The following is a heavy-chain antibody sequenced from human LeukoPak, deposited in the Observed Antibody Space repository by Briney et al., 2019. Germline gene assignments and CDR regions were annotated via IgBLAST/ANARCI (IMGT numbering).Heavy chain of an antibody. CDR2: ISYDGSNK. V-gene: IGHV3-30-3*01. J-gene: IGHJ4*02. CDR1: GFTFSSYA. CDR3: ARDREYSSSWLDY. D-gene: IGHD6-13*01. Sequence: GGSLRLSCAASGFTFSSYAMHWVRQAPGKGLEWVAVISYDGSNKYYADSVKGRFTISRDNSKNTLYLQMNSLRAEDTAVYYCARDREYSSSWLDYWGQGTLVTVSS.